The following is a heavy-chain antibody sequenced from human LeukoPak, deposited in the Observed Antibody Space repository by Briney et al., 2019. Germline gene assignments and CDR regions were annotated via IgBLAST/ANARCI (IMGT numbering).Heavy chain of an antibody. D-gene: IGHD3-10*01. CDR1: GYSLSSGYY. J-gene: IGHJ6*03. CDR3: ARMDDYFGSGNYYNVINYYYMDV. CDR2: IDRSGNT. V-gene: IGHV4-38-2*01. Sequence: SETLSLTCAVSGYSLSSGYYWGWIRQSPGKGLEWIGRIDRSGNTYYNPPLKSRVAISVDTSSNQFSLRLTSVTAADTAVYYCARMDDYFGSGNYYNVINYYYMDVWGKGTTVTVS.